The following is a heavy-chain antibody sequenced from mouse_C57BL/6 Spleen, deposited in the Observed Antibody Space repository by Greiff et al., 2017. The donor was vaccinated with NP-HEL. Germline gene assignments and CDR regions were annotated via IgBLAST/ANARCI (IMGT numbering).Heavy chain of an antibody. CDR2: IDPSDSET. Sequence: VQLQQPGAELVRPGSSVKLSCKVSGYTFTSYWMHWVKQRPIQGLEWIGNIDPSDSETHYNQKFKDKATLTVDKSSSTAYMQLSSLTSEDSAVYYCARSNDYDTFAYWGQGTLVTVSA. V-gene: IGHV1-52*01. CDR1: GYTFTSYW. CDR3: ARSNDYDTFAY. J-gene: IGHJ3*01. D-gene: IGHD2-4*01.